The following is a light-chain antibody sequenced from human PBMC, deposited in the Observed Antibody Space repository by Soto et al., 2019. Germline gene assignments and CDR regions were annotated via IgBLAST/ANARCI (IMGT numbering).Light chain of an antibody. CDR2: DAS. V-gene: IGKV1-5*01. J-gene: IGKJ1*01. Sequence: DIQLTQSPSSLSASVGDRVTITCRASESATIWLAWYQQKPGKAPRLLIYDASTLEGGVPSRFSASGSGTEFTRTISSLQPDDFATYYCEQYDSRSPWTFGQGTKIEFK. CDR1: ESATIW. CDR3: EQYDSRSPWT.